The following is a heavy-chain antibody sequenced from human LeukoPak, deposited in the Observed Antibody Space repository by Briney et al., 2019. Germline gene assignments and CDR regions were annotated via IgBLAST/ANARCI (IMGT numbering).Heavy chain of an antibody. CDR3: AREEGGYSYGRVIDY. D-gene: IGHD5-18*01. J-gene: IGHJ4*02. Sequence: SETLSLTCAVYGGSLSGSYWSWIRQPAGKGLEWIGRIYTSGSTNYNPSLKSRVTMSVDTSKNQFSLKLSSVTAADTAVYYCAREEGGYSYGRVIDYWGQGTLVTVSS. V-gene: IGHV4-4*07. CDR1: GGSLSGSY. CDR2: IYTSGST.